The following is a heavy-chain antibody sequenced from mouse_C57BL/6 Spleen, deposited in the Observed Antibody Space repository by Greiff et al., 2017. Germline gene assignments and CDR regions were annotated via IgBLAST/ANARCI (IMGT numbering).Heavy chain of an antibody. J-gene: IGHJ3*01. CDR3: ARDGSSFAY. V-gene: IGHV1-4*01. Sequence: VQLQESGAELARPGASVKMSCKASGYTFTSYTMHWVNQRPGQGLEWIGYINPSSGYTKYNQKFKDKATLTADKSSSTAYMQLSSLTSEDSAVYYCARDGSSFAYWGQGTLVTVSA. CDR2: INPSSGYT. D-gene: IGHD1-1*01. CDR1: GYTFTSYT.